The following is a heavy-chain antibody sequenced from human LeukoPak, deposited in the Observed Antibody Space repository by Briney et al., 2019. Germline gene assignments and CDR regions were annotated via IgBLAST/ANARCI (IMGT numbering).Heavy chain of an antibody. J-gene: IGHJ4*02. CDR3: ARVLRHDLWSGTRKGYFDY. D-gene: IGHD3-3*01. CDR2: INHSGST. V-gene: IGHV4-39*07. CDR1: GGSISSSSYY. Sequence: SETLSLTCTVSGGSISSSSYYWGWIRQPPGKGLEWIGEINHSGSTNYNPSLKGRVTISVDTSKNQFSLKLSSVTAADTAVYYCARVLRHDLWSGTRKGYFDYWGQGTLVTVSS.